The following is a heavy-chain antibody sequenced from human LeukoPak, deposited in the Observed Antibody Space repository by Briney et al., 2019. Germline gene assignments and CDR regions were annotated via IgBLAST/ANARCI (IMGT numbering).Heavy chain of an antibody. CDR1: GGSISSYY. CDR2: IYYSGST. J-gene: IGHJ5*02. CDR3: ARGDYDSSGYSPHNWFDP. D-gene: IGHD3-22*01. Sequence: PSETLSLTCTVSGGSISSYYWSWIRQPPGKGLEWIGDIYYSGSTNYNPSLKSRVTISVDTSKNQFSLKLSSVTAADTAVYYCARGDYDSSGYSPHNWFDPWGQGTLVTVSS. V-gene: IGHV4-59*01.